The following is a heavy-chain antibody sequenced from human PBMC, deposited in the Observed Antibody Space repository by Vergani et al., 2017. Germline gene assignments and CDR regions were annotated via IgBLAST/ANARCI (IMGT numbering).Heavy chain of an antibody. V-gene: IGHV3-11*01. CDR1: GFTFSDYY. Sequence: VQLVESGGGLVQPGGSLRLSCAASGFTFSDYYMSWIRQAPGKGLEWVSYISSSGSTIYYADSVKGRFTISRDNAKNALYLQMNSLRAADTAVYYCARQGYCSSTSSQRYYYYGMDVWGQGSTVTVYS. J-gene: IGHJ6*02. D-gene: IGHD2-2*01. CDR2: ISSSGSTI. CDR3: ARQGYCSSTSSQRYYYYGMDV.